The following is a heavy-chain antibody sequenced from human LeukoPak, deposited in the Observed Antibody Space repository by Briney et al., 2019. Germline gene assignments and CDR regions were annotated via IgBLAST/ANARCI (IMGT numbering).Heavy chain of an antibody. J-gene: IGHJ4*02. Sequence: GGSLRLSCAASGFTFSNAWMSWVRQAPGKGLEWVGRIKSKTDGGTTDYAAPVKGRFTISRDDSKNTLYLQMNSLKTEDTAVYYCTTADYYDSSGYPFDYWGQGTLVTVSS. D-gene: IGHD3-22*01. CDR2: IKSKTDGGTT. V-gene: IGHV3-15*01. CDR1: GFTFSNAW. CDR3: TTADYYDSSGYPFDY.